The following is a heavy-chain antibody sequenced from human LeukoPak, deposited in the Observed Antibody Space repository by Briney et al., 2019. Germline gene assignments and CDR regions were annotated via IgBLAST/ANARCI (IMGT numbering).Heavy chain of an antibody. CDR3: ARENGGYSYGYFLNWFDP. Sequence: SVKLSCKASGGTFSSYAISWVRQAPGQGLEWMGGIIPIFGTANYAQKFQGRVTITADESTSTAYMELSSLRSEDTAVYYCARENGGYSYGYFLNWFDPWGQGTLVTVSS. D-gene: IGHD5-18*01. J-gene: IGHJ5*02. CDR1: GGTFSSYA. CDR2: IIPIFGTA. V-gene: IGHV1-69*13.